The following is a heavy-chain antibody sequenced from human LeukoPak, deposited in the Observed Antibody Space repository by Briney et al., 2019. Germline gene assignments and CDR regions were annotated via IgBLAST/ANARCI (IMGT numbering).Heavy chain of an antibody. Sequence: PGGSLRLSCTSSEITFSSYWMSWVRQAPGKGLEWVANIKQDGSEKYYVDSLKGRLTISRDNAKNSLYLQMNSLRAEDTAVYYCATSQTTSGRYGNAFDIWGQGTMVTVS. V-gene: IGHV3-7*01. CDR1: EITFSSYW. CDR3: ATSQTTSGRYGNAFDI. J-gene: IGHJ3*02. D-gene: IGHD6-19*01. CDR2: IKQDGSEK.